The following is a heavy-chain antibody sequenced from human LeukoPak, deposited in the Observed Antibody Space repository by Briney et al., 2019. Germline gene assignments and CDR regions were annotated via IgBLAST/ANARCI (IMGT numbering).Heavy chain of an antibody. D-gene: IGHD3-9*01. CDR2: IYSGGST. CDR3: ASRGRYFDWPLDY. Sequence: KTGGSLRLSCAASGFTVSSNYMSWVRQAPGKGLEWVSVIYSGGSTYYADSVKGRFTISRDNSKNTLYLQMNSLRAEDTAVYYCASRGRYFDWPLDYWGQGTLVTVSS. CDR1: GFTVSSNY. J-gene: IGHJ4*02. V-gene: IGHV3-66*01.